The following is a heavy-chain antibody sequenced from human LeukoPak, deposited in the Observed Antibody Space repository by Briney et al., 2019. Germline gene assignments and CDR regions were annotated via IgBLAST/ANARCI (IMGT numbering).Heavy chain of an antibody. CDR3: AGVFDF. CDR1: GFTFSNYI. CDR2: INDLGTAT. D-gene: IGHD2-8*01. Sequence: GGSLRLSCAASGFTFSNYIMHWVRQAPGKGLVWVSGINDLGTATYYADSVKGRFTISRDNAKNTVSLQMNSLSAEDTAIYYCAGVFDFWGQGFLVTVSS. J-gene: IGHJ4*02. V-gene: IGHV3-74*01.